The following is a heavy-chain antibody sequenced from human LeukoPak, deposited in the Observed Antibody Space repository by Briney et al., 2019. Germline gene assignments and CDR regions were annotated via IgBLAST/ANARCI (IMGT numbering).Heavy chain of an antibody. CDR3: ARDPGKDYGDYYFDY. V-gene: IGHV1-69*06. Sequence: SVQASCTASGGTFSSYAISWVRQAPGQGLEWMGGIIPIFGTANYAQKFQGRVTITADKSTSTAYMELSSLRSEDTAVYYCARDPGKDYGDYYFDYWGQGTLVTVSS. J-gene: IGHJ4*02. D-gene: IGHD4-17*01. CDR2: IIPIFGTA. CDR1: GGTFSSYA.